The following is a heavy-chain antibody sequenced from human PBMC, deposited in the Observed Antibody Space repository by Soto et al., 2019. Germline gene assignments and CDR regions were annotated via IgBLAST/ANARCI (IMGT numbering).Heavy chain of an antibody. CDR3: AKDRSVVVVPAAIDWFDP. V-gene: IGHV3-23*01. CDR2: ISGSGGST. Sequence: GESLKISCAASGFTFSSYAMSWVRQAPGKGLEWVSAISGSGGSTYYADSVKGRFTISRDNSKNTLYLQMNSLRAEDTAVYYCAKDRSVVVVPAAIDWFDPWGQGTLVTVSS. CDR1: GFTFSSYA. D-gene: IGHD2-2*01. J-gene: IGHJ5*02.